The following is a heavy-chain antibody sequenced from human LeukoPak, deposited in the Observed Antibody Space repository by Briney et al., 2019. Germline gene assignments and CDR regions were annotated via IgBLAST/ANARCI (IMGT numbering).Heavy chain of an antibody. V-gene: IGHV4-59*01. D-gene: IGHD4-11*01. CDR1: GGSISSYY. J-gene: IGHJ6*02. CDR2: SYYSGNA. CDR3: AKTTLTGLYYYGMDV. Sequence: SETLSLTCTVSGGSISSYYWSWIRQPPGKGLELIAYSYYSGNANYNPSLESRVTISVDTSMNQFSLKLTSVTAADTAVYYCAKTTLTGLYYYGMDVWGQGTTVNVS.